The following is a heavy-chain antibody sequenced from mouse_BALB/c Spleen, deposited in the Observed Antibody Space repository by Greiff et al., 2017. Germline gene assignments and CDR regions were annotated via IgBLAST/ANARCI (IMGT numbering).Heavy chain of an antibody. CDR2: INPSNGGT. CDR3: TRGNYGGSAMDY. CDR1: GYTFTSYY. J-gene: IGHJ4*01. Sequence: QVQLQQSGAELVKPGASVKLSCKASGYTFTSYYMYWVKQRPGQGLEWIGEINPSNGGTNFNEKFKSKATLTVDKSSSTAYMQLSSLTSEDSAVYYCTRGNYGGSAMDYWGQGTSVTVSS. D-gene: IGHD1-1*01. V-gene: IGHV1S81*02.